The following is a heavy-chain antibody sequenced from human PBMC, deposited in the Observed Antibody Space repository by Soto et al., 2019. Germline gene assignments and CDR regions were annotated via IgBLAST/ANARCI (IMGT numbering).Heavy chain of an antibody. D-gene: IGHD3-10*01. J-gene: IGHJ5*02. V-gene: IGHV1-2*02. CDR1: GYTFTGYY. Sequence: ASVKVSCKASGYTFTGYYMHWVRQAPGQGLEWMGWINPNSGGTNYAQKFQGRVTMTRDTSISTAYMELSRLRSDDTAVYYCARAVTMVRGVIYWFDHWGQGTLVTVSS. CDR2: INPNSGGT. CDR3: ARAVTMVRGVIYWFDH.